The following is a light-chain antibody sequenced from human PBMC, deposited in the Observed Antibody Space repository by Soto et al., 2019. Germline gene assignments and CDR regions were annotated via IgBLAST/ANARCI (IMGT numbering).Light chain of an antibody. CDR1: QRVDDSH. J-gene: IGKJ5*01. Sequence: ETALPMSQGSLSFAPGERATLSCRASQRVDDSHLAWYQLRPGQAPRLLIYGASTRATGIPDRFSGSGSGTDFSLTIRGLKPEDFAVYYCQQYRMSPNAFGQGTRLEI. V-gene: IGKV3-20*01. CDR3: QQYRMSPNA. CDR2: GAS.